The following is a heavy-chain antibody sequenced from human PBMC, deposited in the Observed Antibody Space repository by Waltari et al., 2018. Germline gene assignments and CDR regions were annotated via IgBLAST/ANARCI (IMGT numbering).Heavy chain of an antibody. CDR1: GFTFSSYW. D-gene: IGHD1-26*01. Sequence: EVQLVESGGGLVQPGGSLRLSCAASGFTFSSYWMSWVRQAPGKGLEWVANIKQAGSVKYYVDSVKGRFTISRDNAKNSLYLQMNSLRAEDTAVYYCARDVGATEGDSDYWGQGTLVTVSS. V-gene: IGHV3-7*01. CDR3: ARDVGATEGDSDY. CDR2: IKQAGSVK. J-gene: IGHJ4*02.